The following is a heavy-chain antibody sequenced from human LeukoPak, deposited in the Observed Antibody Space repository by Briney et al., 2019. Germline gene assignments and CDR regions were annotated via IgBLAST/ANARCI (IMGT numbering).Heavy chain of an antibody. CDR1: GFTFSSYW. CDR2: IKQDGSEK. J-gene: IGHJ6*02. Sequence: PGGSLRLSCAASGFTFSSYWMSWVRQAPGKGLEWVANIKQDGSEKYYVDSVKGRFTISRDNAKNSLYLQMNSLRAEDTAVYYCVRRFLDYYYYGMDVWGPGTTVTVSS. V-gene: IGHV3-7*01. D-gene: IGHD3-10*01. CDR3: VRRFLDYYYYGMDV.